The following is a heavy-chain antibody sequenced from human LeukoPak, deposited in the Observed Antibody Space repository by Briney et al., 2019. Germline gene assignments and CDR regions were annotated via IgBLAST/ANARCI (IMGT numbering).Heavy chain of an antibody. V-gene: IGHV3-21*03. J-gene: IGHJ4*02. CDR3: AREGTPKHYYGSGSYDRYFDY. CDR2: ISSSSSYI. D-gene: IGHD3-10*01. CDR1: GFTFSSYS. Sequence: PGGSLRLSCAASGFTFSSYSMNWVRQAPGKGLEWVSSISSSSSYIYYADSVKGRFTISRDNAKNSLYLQMNSLRAEDTAVYYCAREGTPKHYYGSGSYDRYFDYWGQGTLVTVSS.